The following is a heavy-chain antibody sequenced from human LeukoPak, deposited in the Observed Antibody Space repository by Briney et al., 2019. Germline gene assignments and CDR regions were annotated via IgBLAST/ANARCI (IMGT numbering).Heavy chain of an antibody. CDR1: GFTFSSYA. V-gene: IGHV3-23*01. J-gene: IGHJ4*02. D-gene: IGHD1-26*01. Sequence: GGSLRLSCAASGFTFSSYAMNWVRQAPGKGLEWVSAVSGGGDITYYAGSVKGRFTISRDNSKNTLYLQVSSLRADDTAVYYCAKAHSGSFYSGIHWGQGTLVTVSS. CDR3: AKAHSGSFYSGIH. CDR2: VSGGGDIT.